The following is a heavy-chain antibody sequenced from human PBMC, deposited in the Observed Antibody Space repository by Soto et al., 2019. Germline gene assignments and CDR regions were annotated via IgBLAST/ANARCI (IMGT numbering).Heavy chain of an antibody. Sequence: EVQLLESGGGLVQSGGSLRLSCAASGFTFSSYAMSWVRQAPGKGLEWVSAISGSGGSTYYADSVKGRFTISRDNSKNTLYLQMNSLRAEDTAVYYCAKAGSGSYSFHWFDPWGQGTLVTVSS. J-gene: IGHJ5*02. V-gene: IGHV3-23*01. CDR2: ISGSGGST. CDR3: AKAGSGSYSFHWFDP. CDR1: GFTFSSYA. D-gene: IGHD1-26*01.